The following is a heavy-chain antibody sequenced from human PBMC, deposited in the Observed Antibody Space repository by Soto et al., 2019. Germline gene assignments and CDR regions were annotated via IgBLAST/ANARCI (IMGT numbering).Heavy chain of an antibody. CDR1: GFPFSHYW. CDR3: TSDTFGLRDT. CDR2: INPAGTIT. D-gene: IGHD3-16*01. Sequence: QPGGSLRLSCAASGFPFSHYWMHWVRQTPGKGLVWVSRINPAGTITNYADSVEGRFTISRDNADSALFLQMNSLSAEDTAIYYCTSDTFGLRDTWGQGTLVTVSS. V-gene: IGHV3-74*01. J-gene: IGHJ5*02.